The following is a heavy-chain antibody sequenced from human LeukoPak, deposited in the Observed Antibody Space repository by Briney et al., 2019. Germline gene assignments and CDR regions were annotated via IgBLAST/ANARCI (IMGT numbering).Heavy chain of an antibody. CDR2: IKDDGSAK. CDR3: ARKNGLDY. Sequence: GGSLRLSCAASGFTFSSYWMTWVRQAPGKGLEWVANIKDDGSAKYYEDSVKGRFTISRDDAKNSLYLQMNSLRAEDTAVYYCARKNGLDYWGQGTLVTVSS. V-gene: IGHV3-7*01. J-gene: IGHJ4*02. CDR1: GFTFSSYW.